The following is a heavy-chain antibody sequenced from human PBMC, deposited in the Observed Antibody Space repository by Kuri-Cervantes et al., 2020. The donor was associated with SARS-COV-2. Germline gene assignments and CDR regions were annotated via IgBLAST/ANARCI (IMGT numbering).Heavy chain of an antibody. CDR1: GYTFTSYY. D-gene: IGHD6-19*01. V-gene: IGHV1-46*01. J-gene: IGHJ2*01. CDR3: AKDLIIAVAGFNWYFDL. CDR2: INPSGGST. Sequence: ASVKVSCKASGYTFTSYYMHWVRQAPGQGLEWMGIINPSGGSTSYAQKFQGRVTMTRDTSTSTVYMELSSLRSEDTAVYYCAKDLIIAVAGFNWYFDLWGRGTLVTVSS.